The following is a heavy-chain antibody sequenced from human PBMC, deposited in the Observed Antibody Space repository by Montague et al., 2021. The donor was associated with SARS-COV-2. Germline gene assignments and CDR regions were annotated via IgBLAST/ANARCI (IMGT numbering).Heavy chain of an antibody. J-gene: IGHJ4*02. Sequence: TLSLTCTVSGTSIRSGGYYWTWIRQHPGKGLEWIGYIFHTGRAYHNPSLETRVNISVDTSNNLFSLRLSSVTAADTAMYFCARVQLFYYLDYWGQGTLVTVSS. CDR2: IFHTGRA. V-gene: IGHV4-31*03. D-gene: IGHD1-1*01. CDR1: GTSIRSGGYY. CDR3: ARVQLFYYLDY.